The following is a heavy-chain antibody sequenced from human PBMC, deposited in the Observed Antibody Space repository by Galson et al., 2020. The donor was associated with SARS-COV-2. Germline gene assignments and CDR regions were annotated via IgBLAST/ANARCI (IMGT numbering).Heavy chain of an antibody. CDR1: GFTFSDYY. CDR3: ARGAFDWLPYFDY. V-gene: IGHV3-11*01. J-gene: IGHJ4*02. CDR2: ISSSGSTI. D-gene: IGHD3-9*01. Sequence: KIGESLKISCAASGFTFSDYYMSWIRQAPGKGLEWVSYISSSGSTIYYADSVKGRFTISRDNAKNSLYLQMNSLRAEDTAVYYCARGAFDWLPYFDYWGQGTLVTVSS.